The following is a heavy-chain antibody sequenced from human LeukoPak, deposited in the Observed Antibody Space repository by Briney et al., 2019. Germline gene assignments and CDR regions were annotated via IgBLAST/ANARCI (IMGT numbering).Heavy chain of an antibody. J-gene: IGHJ4*02. CDR3: AKLPILYCSGGSCYPLDY. CDR1: GFTFSSYA. Sequence: PGGSLRLSCAASGFTFSSYAMSWVRQAPGKGLEWVSAISGSGGSTYYADSVKGRFTISRDNSKNTLYLQMNSLRAEDTAVYYCAKLPILYCSGGSCYPLDYWGQGTLVTVSS. V-gene: IGHV3-23*01. D-gene: IGHD2-15*01. CDR2: ISGSGGST.